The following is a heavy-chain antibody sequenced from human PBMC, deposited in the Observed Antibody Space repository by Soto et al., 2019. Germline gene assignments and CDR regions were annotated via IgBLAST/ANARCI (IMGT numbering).Heavy chain of an antibody. Sequence: ASVKVSCKVSGYTLTELSMHWVRQAPGKGLEWMGGFDPEDGETIYAQKFQGRVTMTEDTSTDTAYMELSSLRSEDTAVYYCETAGFYDILSGYQGTYFDYWGQRTLVTGSS. D-gene: IGHD3-9*01. CDR1: GYTLTELS. V-gene: IGHV1-24*01. CDR2: FDPEDGET. J-gene: IGHJ4*02. CDR3: ETAGFYDILSGYQGTYFDY.